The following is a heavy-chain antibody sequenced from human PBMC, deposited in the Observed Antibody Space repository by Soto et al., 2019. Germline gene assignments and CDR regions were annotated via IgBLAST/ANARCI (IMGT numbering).Heavy chain of an antibody. Sequence: SETLSHTCTVSGGSVSSGRYYWSWIRQPPGKGLEWIGYIYYSGSTNYNPSLKSRVTISVDTSKNQFSLKLSSVTAADTAVYYCARIPYDILTGYGYYGMDVWGQGTTVT. CDR3: ARIPYDILTGYGYYGMDV. V-gene: IGHV4-61*01. CDR1: GGSVSSGRYY. D-gene: IGHD3-9*01. CDR2: IYYSGST. J-gene: IGHJ6*02.